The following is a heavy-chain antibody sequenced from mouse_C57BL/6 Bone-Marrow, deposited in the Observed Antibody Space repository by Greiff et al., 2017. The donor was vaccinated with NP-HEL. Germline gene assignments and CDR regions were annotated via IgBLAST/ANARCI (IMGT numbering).Heavy chain of an antibody. CDR1: GYAFSSSW. Sequence: QVQLQQSGPELVKPGASVKISCKASGYAFSSSWMHWVKQRPGKGLEWIGRIYPGDGDTNYNGKFKGKATLTADKSSSTAYMQLSSLTSEDSAVYFCARWGSAFAYWGQGTLVTVSA. D-gene: IGHD6-1*01. CDR3: ARWGSAFAY. V-gene: IGHV1-82*01. J-gene: IGHJ3*01. CDR2: IYPGDGDT.